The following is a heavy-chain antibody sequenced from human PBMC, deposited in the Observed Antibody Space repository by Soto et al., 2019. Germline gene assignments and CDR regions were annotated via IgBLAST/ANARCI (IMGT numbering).Heavy chain of an antibody. Sequence: QVQLVESGGGLVKPGGSLRLSCAASGFTFSDYYMSWIRQAPGKGLEWISYISSGSSYTNYADSVKGRFTISRDNAKNSLYLQMNSLRAEDTAVYYCARGTYYGIPEVDYWGQGTLVTVSS. CDR1: GFTFSDYY. D-gene: IGHD3-9*01. CDR2: ISSGSSYT. V-gene: IGHV3-11*05. J-gene: IGHJ4*02. CDR3: ARGTYYGIPEVDY.